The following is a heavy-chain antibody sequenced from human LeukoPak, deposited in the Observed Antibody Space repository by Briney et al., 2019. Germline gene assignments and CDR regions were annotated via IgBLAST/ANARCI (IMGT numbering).Heavy chain of an antibody. CDR3: ARVPLREYAFEI. D-gene: IGHD3-10*01. V-gene: IGHV3-13*01. J-gene: IGHJ3*02. CDR1: GFTFSSYD. CDR2: IGTAGDT. Sequence: GGSLRLSCVASGFTFSSYDMHWVRQATGKGLEWVSAIGTAGDTYYADSVKGRFTISRDNSKNTLYLQMNSLRAEDTAVYYCARVPLREYAFEIWGQGTMVTVSS.